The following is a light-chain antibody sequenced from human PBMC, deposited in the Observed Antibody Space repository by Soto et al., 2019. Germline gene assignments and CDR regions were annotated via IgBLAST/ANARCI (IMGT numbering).Light chain of an antibody. Sequence: DIQMTQSASTLSGSLGDRVTITCRASQTISSWLAWYQQKPGTSPKLLIYDVSSLESGVPSRFSGSGSGTESPLTISSLKPDDFATYYCQQYDTSWTFGQGTKVDIK. CDR1: QTISSW. J-gene: IGKJ1*01. CDR2: DVS. V-gene: IGKV1-5*01. CDR3: QQYDTSWT.